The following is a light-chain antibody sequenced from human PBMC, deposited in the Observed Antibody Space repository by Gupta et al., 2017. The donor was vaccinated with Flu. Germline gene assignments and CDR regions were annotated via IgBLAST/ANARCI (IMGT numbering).Light chain of an antibody. Sequence: PHPPASLSLSPGEGATLSCRASQGIGTSLAWYRQKIGQPPRLLIYDASTRATGIPSRFSGWGSGTDFLLTISSLEPEDFATYDCQHRSVWTPGATFGQGTKVEIK. V-gene: IGKV3-11*01. CDR3: QHRSVWTPGAT. CDR1: QGIGTS. CDR2: DAS. J-gene: IGKJ1*01.